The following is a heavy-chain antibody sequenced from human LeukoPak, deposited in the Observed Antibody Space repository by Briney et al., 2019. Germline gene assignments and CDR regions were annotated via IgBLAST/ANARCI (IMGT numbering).Heavy chain of an antibody. CDR2: INSDGNTT. V-gene: IGHV3-74*01. D-gene: IGHD3-3*01. J-gene: IGHJ4*02. CDR1: GFTFSACW. Sequence: PGGSLRLSCAASGFTFSACWMHWVRQAPGKGLVWVSRINSDGNTTNYADSVKGRFTISRDIAKNTLYLQMNSLRAEDTGVYYCAKDHYWSIDYWGRGTLVTVSS. CDR3: AKDHYWSIDY.